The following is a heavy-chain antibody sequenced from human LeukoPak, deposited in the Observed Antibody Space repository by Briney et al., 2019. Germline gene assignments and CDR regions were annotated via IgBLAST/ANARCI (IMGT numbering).Heavy chain of an antibody. V-gene: IGHV3-7*01. D-gene: IGHD5-24*01. Sequence: GGSLRLSCAASGFTFSSYWMSWVRQAPGKGLEWVANIKQDGSEKYYVDSVKGRFTISRDNAKNTLYLQMNSLRAEDTAVYYCARRDGYNWYYFDCWGQGTLVTVSS. CDR3: ARRDGYNWYYFDC. CDR2: IKQDGSEK. CDR1: GFTFSSYW. J-gene: IGHJ4*02.